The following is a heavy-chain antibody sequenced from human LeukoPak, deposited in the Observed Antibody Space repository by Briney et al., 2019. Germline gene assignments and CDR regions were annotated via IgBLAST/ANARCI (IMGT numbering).Heavy chain of an antibody. J-gene: IGHJ4*02. Sequence: ASVKVSCKASGYTFTGYYMHWVRQAPGQGLEWLGWINPNSGGTNYAQKFQGRVTMTRDTSISTAYMELSRLRSDDTAVYYCARGITMIVVAAGLDYWGQGTLVTVSS. CDR1: GYTFTGYY. CDR3: ARGITMIVVAAGLDY. V-gene: IGHV1-2*02. D-gene: IGHD3-22*01. CDR2: INPNSGGT.